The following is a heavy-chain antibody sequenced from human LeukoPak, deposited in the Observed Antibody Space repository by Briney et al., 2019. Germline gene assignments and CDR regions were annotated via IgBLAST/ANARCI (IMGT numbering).Heavy chain of an antibody. D-gene: IGHD3-10*01. CDR3: ARGGANVLLWFGELLFSWFDP. V-gene: IGHV1-8*02. CDR1: GYTFTGYY. Sequence: GASVKVSCKASGYTFTGYYMHWVRQAPGQGLEWMGWMNPNSGNTGYAQKFQGRVTMTRNTSISTAYMELSSLRSEDTAVYYCARGGANVLLWFGELLFSWFDPWGQGTLVTVSS. J-gene: IGHJ5*02. CDR2: MNPNSGNT.